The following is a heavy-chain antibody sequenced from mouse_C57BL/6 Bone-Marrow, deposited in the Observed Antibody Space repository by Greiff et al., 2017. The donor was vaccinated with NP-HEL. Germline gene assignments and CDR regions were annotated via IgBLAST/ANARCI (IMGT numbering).Heavy chain of an antibody. CDR3: AMVDY. Sequence: QVQLQQSGAELARPGASVKLSFKASGYTFTSYGISWVKQRTGQGLEWIGEIYPRSGNTYYNEKFKGKATLTADKSSSTAYMELRSLTSEDSAVYFCAMVDYWGQGTTLTVSS. J-gene: IGHJ2*01. V-gene: IGHV1-81*01. CDR2: IYPRSGNT. CDR1: GYTFTSYG.